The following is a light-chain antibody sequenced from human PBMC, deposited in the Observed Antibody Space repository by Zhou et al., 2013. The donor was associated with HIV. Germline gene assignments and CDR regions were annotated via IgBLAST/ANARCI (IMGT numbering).Light chain of an antibody. CDR2: ATS. V-gene: IGKV1-9*01. J-gene: IGKJ4*01. Sequence: DIQLTQSASFLSASVGDTVTITCRASQGISNYLAWYQQKPGKAPQLLIYATSTLQTGVPSRFSGNGSGTEFTLTISSLQPEDFATYYCQQSYTTPRAFGGGTKVEIK. CDR1: QGISNY. CDR3: QQSYTTPRA.